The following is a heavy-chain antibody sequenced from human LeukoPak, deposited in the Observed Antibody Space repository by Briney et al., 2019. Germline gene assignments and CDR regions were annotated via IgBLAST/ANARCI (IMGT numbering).Heavy chain of an antibody. CDR2: ISSSSSYI. J-gene: IGHJ4*02. CDR3: ARVIRTPLNYFDY. Sequence: GGSLRLSCAASGLTFADYTMHWVRQAPGKGLEWVSSISSSSSYIYYADSVKGRFTISRDNAKNSLYLQMNSLRADDTAVYYCARVIRTPLNYFDYWGQGTLVTVSS. D-gene: IGHD3-10*01. CDR1: GLTFADYT. V-gene: IGHV3-21*01.